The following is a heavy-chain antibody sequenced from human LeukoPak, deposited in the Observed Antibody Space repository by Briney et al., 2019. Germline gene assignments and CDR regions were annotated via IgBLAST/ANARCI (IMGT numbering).Heavy chain of an antibody. V-gene: IGHV6-1*01. CDR2: TYYRSKWYN. Sequence: SQTLSLTSAISGDSVSINSAAWNWIRQSPSRGLEWLGRTYYRSKWYNDYAVSVKSRITINPDTSKNQFSLQLNSVTPEDTAVYYCARASEVRGVIPLYFDYWGQGTLVTVSS. J-gene: IGHJ4*02. CDR3: ARASEVRGVIPLYFDY. D-gene: IGHD3-10*01. CDR1: GDSVSINSAA.